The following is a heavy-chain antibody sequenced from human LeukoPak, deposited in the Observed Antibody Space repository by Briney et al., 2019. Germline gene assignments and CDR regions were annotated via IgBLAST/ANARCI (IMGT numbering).Heavy chain of an antibody. V-gene: IGHV1-69*13. CDR2: IIPIFGTA. D-gene: IGHD3-10*01. Sequence: ASVKVSCKASGYTFTSYGISWVRQAPGQGLEWMGGIIPIFGTANYAQKFQGRVTITADESTSTAYMELSSLRSEDTAVYYCARVAGSYYDWGQGTLVTVSS. CDR3: ARVAGSYYD. J-gene: IGHJ4*02. CDR1: GYTFTSYG.